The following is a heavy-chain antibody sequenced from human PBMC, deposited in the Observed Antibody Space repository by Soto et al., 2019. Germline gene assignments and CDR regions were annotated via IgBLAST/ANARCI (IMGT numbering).Heavy chain of an antibody. Sequence: ASVKVSCKASGYIFTDYYINWVRQAPGQGLEWMGWINPNSGGTTYAQRFQGRVTMTTDTSISTAYMELSRLRSDDTAVYYCATQPAATRNWFDPWGQGTLVTVSS. CDR2: INPNSGGT. CDR1: GYIFTDYY. D-gene: IGHD2-2*01. CDR3: ATQPAATRNWFDP. V-gene: IGHV1-2*02. J-gene: IGHJ5*02.